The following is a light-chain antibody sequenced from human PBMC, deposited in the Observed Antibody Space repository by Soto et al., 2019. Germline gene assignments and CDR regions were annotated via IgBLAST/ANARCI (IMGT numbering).Light chain of an antibody. V-gene: IGKV1-39*01. Sequence: DIQMTQSPSSLSASVGDRVTITCRASQSIGNYLSWYQQTPGKAPKLLIHAASNLQSGVPSRFSGSGSGTDFTLTISFLQPEDFATYYCQQIHTFPRTFGQGTKVEI. CDR2: AAS. CDR1: QSIGNY. J-gene: IGKJ1*01. CDR3: QQIHTFPRT.